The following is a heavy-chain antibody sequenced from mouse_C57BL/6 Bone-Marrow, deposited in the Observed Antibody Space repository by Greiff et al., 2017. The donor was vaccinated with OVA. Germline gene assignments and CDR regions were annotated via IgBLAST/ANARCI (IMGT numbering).Heavy chain of an antibody. V-gene: IGHV1-64*01. Sequence: VQLQQPGAELVKPGASVKLSCKASGYTFTSYWMHWVKQRPGQGLEWIGMIHPNSGSTNYNEKFKRKATLTVDKSSSTAYMQLSSLTSEDSAVYYCARRYSPWFAYWGQGTLVTVSA. CDR2: IHPNSGST. J-gene: IGHJ3*01. CDR1: GYTFTSYW. CDR3: ARRYSPWFAY.